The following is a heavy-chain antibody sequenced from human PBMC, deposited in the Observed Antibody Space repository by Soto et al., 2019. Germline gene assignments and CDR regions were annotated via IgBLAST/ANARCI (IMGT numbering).Heavy chain of an antibody. CDR3: VRDVELQCFGD. CDR1: GFPFSSYS. CDR2: FNNDGKTT. J-gene: IGHJ4*02. Sequence: PCGSLRLSCASSGFPFSSYSMHWVRQAPGKGLLWFSRFNNDGKTTRYADSVKGRFSIFRDHPKSTLYLRMYSLRAEDTGVYYRVRDVELQCFGDWGRRTLVTVSS. D-gene: IGHD1-26*01. V-gene: IGHV3-74*01.